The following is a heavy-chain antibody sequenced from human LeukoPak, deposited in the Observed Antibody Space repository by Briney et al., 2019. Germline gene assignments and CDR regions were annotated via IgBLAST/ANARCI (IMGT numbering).Heavy chain of an antibody. V-gene: IGHV1-2*02. CDR2: INPNSGGT. D-gene: IGHD3-10*01. Sequence: ASVKVSCKSSGYTFTGYYMHWVRPAPGQGLEWMGWINPNSGGTNYAQKFQGRVTMTRDTSISTAYMELSRLRSDDTAVYYCARGPYYGSGSYIGDAFDIWGQGTMVTVSS. CDR3: ARGPYYGSGSYIGDAFDI. CDR1: GYTFTGYY. J-gene: IGHJ3*02.